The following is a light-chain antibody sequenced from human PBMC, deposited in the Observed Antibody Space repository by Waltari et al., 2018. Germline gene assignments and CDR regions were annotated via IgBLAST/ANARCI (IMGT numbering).Light chain of an antibody. V-gene: IGKV3-11*01. CDR1: QIVSSY. Sequence: EIVLTQSPATLSLSPGERDTLTCRASQIVSSYLAWYQQKPGQAPRLLIYDASNRATGIPARFSGSGSGTDFTLTISSLEPEDFAVYYCQQRSNWPLTFGGGTKVEI. CDR3: QQRSNWPLT. CDR2: DAS. J-gene: IGKJ4*01.